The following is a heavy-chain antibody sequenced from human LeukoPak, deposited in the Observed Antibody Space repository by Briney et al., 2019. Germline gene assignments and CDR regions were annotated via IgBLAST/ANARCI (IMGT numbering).Heavy chain of an antibody. V-gene: IGHV3-23*01. CDR1: GFTFSSYA. CDR2: ISGSGGST. Sequence: GGSLRLSCAASGFTFSSYAMSWVRQAPGKGLEWVPAISGSGGSTYYADSVKGRFTISRDNSKNTLYLQMNSLRAEDTAVYYCARDSAPLGSAFDIWGQGTMVTVSS. J-gene: IGHJ3*02. D-gene: IGHD2-15*01. CDR3: ARDSAPLGSAFDI.